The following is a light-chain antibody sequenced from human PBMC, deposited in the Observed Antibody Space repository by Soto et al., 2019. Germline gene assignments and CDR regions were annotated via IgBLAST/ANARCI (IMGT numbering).Light chain of an antibody. CDR1: SSDVGGYNY. V-gene: IGLV2-11*01. CDR3: CSYAGSYPYV. J-gene: IGLJ1*01. Sequence: QSVLTQPRSVSGSPGQSVTISCTGTSSDVGGYNYVSWYQQHPGKAPKLWIYDVSKRPSGVPDRFSGSKSGNTASLTISGLQAEDEADYYCCSYAGSYPYVFGTGTKLTVL. CDR2: DVS.